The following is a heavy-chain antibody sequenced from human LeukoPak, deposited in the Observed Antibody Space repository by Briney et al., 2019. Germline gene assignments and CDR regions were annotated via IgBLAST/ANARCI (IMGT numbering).Heavy chain of an antibody. J-gene: IGHJ4*02. CDR3: ARGNNRMVRGVIILDYFDY. D-gene: IGHD3-10*01. CDR2: IIPIFGTA. CDR1: GGTFSSYA. Sequence: WASVKVSCKASGGTFSSYAISWVRQAPGQGLEWMGGIIPIFGTANYAQKFQGRVTITADESTSTAYMELSSLRAEDTAVYYCARGNNRMVRGVIILDYFDYWGQGTLVTVSS. V-gene: IGHV1-69*13.